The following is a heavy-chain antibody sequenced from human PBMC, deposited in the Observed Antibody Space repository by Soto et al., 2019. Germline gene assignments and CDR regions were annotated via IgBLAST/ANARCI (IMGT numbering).Heavy chain of an antibody. J-gene: IGHJ4*02. CDR1: GFTFSSYA. D-gene: IGHD1-26*01. V-gene: IGHV3-64*01. CDR3: AREGGSYYFDY. Sequence: EVQLVESGGGLVQPGGSLRLSCAASGFTFSSYAMHWVRQAPGKGLEYLSTISRNGGSTYYANSVKGRFTISRDNSKNTLYLQMGSVRAEEMAVYYCAREGGSYYFDYWGQGTLVTVSS. CDR2: ISRNGGST.